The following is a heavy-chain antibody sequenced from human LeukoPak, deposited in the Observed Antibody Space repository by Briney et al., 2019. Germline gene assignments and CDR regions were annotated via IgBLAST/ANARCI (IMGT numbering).Heavy chain of an antibody. CDR2: IKSKTDGGTT. Sequence: GGSLRLSCAASGFTFSNAWMSWVRQAPGKGLEWVGRIKSKTDGGTTDYAAPVKGRFSISRDDSKNTLYLKMNSMKTEDTAVYYCNTGGGNPYYYYYGMDVWGKGTTVTVSS. J-gene: IGHJ6*04. V-gene: IGHV3-15*01. D-gene: IGHD4-23*01. CDR3: NTGGGNPYYYYYGMDV. CDR1: GFTFSNAW.